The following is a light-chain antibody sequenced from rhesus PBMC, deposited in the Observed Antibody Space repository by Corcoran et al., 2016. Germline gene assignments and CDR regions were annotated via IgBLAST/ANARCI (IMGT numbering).Light chain of an antibody. V-gene: IGKV1-25*01. CDR3: QHYYSTPLT. J-gene: IGKJ4*01. CDR2: EAS. Sequence: DIQMTQSPSSLSASVGDRATITCRASQGITTDLAWYQQKPGETPKLLIYEASSLQSGIPSRFSGSGSGTDFTLTISSLQPEDFATYYCQHYYSTPLTFGGGTKVEIK. CDR1: QGITTD.